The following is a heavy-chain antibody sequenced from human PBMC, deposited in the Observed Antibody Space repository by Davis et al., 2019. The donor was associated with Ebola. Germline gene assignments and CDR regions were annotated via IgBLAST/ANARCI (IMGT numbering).Heavy chain of an antibody. Sequence: GESLKISCAASGFTFSSYAMHWVRQAPGKGLEWVAVISYDGSNKYYADSVKGRFTISRDNSKNTLYLQMNSLRVEDTALYYCAPTAPEWELWGQGTLVTVSS. V-gene: IGHV3-30-3*01. J-gene: IGHJ4*02. D-gene: IGHD1-26*01. CDR2: ISYDGSNK. CDR1: GFTFSSYA. CDR3: APTAPEWEL.